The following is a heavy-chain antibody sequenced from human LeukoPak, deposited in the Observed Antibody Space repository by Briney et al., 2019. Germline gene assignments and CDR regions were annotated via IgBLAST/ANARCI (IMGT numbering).Heavy chain of an antibody. V-gene: IGHV3-23*01. CDR3: AKKAQYDGHYPLDY. Sequence: GGSPRLSCAASGFTFSSYSMSWVSQAPGKGLEWVSGTSDRGDYTYYADSVKGRFTISRDTSKNTLYLQMNSLRAEDTALYFCAKKAQYDGHYPLDYWGQGTLVTVSA. D-gene: IGHD4/OR15-4a*01. CDR1: GFTFSSYS. J-gene: IGHJ4*02. CDR2: TSDRGDYT.